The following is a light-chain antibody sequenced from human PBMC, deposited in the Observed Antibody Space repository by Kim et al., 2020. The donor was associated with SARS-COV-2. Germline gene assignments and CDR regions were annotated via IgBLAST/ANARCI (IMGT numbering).Light chain of an antibody. J-gene: IGKJ2*01. Sequence: SPGERATLSCRASQSVSSRFLAWYQHKPGQAPRLLIYGASSRATGIRDRFSGSGSGTDFTLTISRLEPEDFAVYYCQQYGSSPLYTFGQGTKLEI. CDR2: GAS. CDR3: QQYGSSPLYT. CDR1: QSVSSRF. V-gene: IGKV3-20*01.